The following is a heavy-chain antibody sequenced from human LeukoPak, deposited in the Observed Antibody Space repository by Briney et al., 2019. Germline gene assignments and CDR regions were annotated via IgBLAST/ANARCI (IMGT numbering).Heavy chain of an antibody. Sequence: SATLSLTCTVSGYSISSGYYWGWIRQPPGKGLEWIGSIYHSGSTYYNPSLKSRVTISVDTSKNQFSLKLSSVTAADTAVYYCARGRSRDLPPHFDYWGQGTLVTVSS. CDR1: GYSISSGYY. CDR3: ARGRSRDLPPHFDY. J-gene: IGHJ4*02. V-gene: IGHV4-38-2*02. CDR2: IYHSGST.